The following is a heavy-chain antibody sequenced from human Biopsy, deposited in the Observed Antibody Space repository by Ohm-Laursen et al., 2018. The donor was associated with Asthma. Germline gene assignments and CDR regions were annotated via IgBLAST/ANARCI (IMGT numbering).Heavy chain of an antibody. CDR1: GFTFRTYA. D-gene: IGHD3-16*02. J-gene: IGHJ4*02. Sequence: SLRLSCAAPGFTFRTYAMHWIRQAPGKGLEWVSYISWSSSYTNYADSVKGRFTISRDNAKNSLFLQMNSLRAEDTAVYYCARGGSRDLWGTYRYPWDYWGQGTLVTVSS. CDR3: ARGGSRDLWGTYRYPWDY. CDR2: ISWSSSYT. V-gene: IGHV3-11*06.